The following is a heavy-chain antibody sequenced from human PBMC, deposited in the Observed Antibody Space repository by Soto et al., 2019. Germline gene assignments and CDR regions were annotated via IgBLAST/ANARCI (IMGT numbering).Heavy chain of an antibody. V-gene: IGHV3-30*18. J-gene: IGHJ3*02. CDR1: GFTFSSYG. Sequence: PGGSLRLSCSASGFTFSSYGMHWVRQAPGKGLEWVAVISYDGSNKYYADSVKGRFTISRDNSKNTLYLQMNSLRAEDTAAYYCAKEVGQWLVSDIWGQGTMVTVSS. CDR2: ISYDGSNK. D-gene: IGHD6-19*01. CDR3: AKEVGQWLVSDI.